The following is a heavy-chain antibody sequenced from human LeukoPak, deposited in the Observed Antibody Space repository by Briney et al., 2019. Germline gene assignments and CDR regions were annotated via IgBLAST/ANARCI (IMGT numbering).Heavy chain of an antibody. CDR1: GLTVSSNY. J-gene: IGHJ4*02. V-gene: IGHV3-53*01. CDR2: IHSDDAT. D-gene: IGHD2-15*01. Sequence: PGGSLRLSCAASGLTVSSNYMSWVRPAPEKGLEWVSIIHSDDATFYADSVKGRFSISRDNSKNTLYLQMRSLRADDTAVYYCATLGGSAIGYWGQGTLVTVSS. CDR3: ATLGGSAIGY.